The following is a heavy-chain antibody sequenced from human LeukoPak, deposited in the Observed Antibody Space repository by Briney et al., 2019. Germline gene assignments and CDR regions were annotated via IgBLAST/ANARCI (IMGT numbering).Heavy chain of an antibody. J-gene: IGHJ3*02. V-gene: IGHV1-18*01. D-gene: IGHD2/OR15-2a*01. CDR2: ISAYDGLT. CDR1: GFTFTNYG. CDR3: AREYYHHNSSPDVFDI. Sequence: ASVKVSCKTSGFTFTNYGFSWVRQAPGQGLEWMGWISAYDGLTNYAQRFQGRVTITADESTSTAYMELSSLRSEDTAVYYCAREYYHHNSSPDVFDIWGQGTMVTVSS.